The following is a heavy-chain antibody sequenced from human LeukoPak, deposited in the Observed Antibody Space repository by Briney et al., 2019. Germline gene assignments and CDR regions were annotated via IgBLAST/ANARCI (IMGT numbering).Heavy chain of an antibody. J-gene: IGHJ4*02. Sequence: ASVKVSCKASGGTFSSYAISWVRQAPGQGLERMGGIIPIFGTANYAQKFQGRVTITTDESTSTAYMELRGLRSDDTAVYYCARGDGYDSSGPDYWGQGTLVTVSS. CDR2: IIPIFGTA. D-gene: IGHD3-22*01. CDR3: ARGDGYDSSGPDY. CDR1: GGTFSSYA. V-gene: IGHV1-69*05.